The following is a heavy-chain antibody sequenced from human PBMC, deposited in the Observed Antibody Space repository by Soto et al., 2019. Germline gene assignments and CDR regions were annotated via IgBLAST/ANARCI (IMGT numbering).Heavy chain of an antibody. CDR3: TRDARAHCGGDSCEYYFDY. Sequence: QVQLVQSEAEVKRPGASVKVSCKASGYTFTTDGVSWVRQAPGQGLEWIGWISVHNGNSNSAPKVQDRITMSTDTSTSTAYMELRRLTSDDTAVYYCTRDARAHCGGDSCEYYFDYWGQGTLVTVSS. J-gene: IGHJ4*02. CDR2: ISVHNGNS. CDR1: GYTFTTDG. D-gene: IGHD2-21*01. V-gene: IGHV1-18*01.